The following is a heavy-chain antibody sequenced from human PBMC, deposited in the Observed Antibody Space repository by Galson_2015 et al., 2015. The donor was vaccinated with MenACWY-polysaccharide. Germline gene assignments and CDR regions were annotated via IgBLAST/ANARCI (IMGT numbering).Heavy chain of an antibody. D-gene: IGHD2-8*02. J-gene: IGHJ4*02. CDR2: IKSKPNGGTI. CDR3: STGDGHTTGFDY. Sequence: SLRLSCAGSGSIFSNAWMNWVRQAPGKGLEWVGRIKSKPNGGTIEYAAPVKGRFTISRDDSKNTVYVQMNSLKTEDTAVYYCSTGDGHTTGFDYWGQGALVIVSS. V-gene: IGHV3-15*01. CDR1: GSIFSNAW.